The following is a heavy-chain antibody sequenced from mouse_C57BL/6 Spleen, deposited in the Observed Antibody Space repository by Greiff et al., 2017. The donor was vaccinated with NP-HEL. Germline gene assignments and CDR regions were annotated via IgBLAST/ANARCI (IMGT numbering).Heavy chain of an antibody. J-gene: IGHJ2*01. D-gene: IGHD2-1*01. Sequence: QVQLQQSGAELAKPGASVKLSCKASGYTFTSYWMHWVKQRPGQGLEWIGYINPSSGYTKYNQKCKDTATLTADKSSSTAYMQLSSLTYEDSAVYYCARMNYGNYFDYWGQGTTLTVSS. V-gene: IGHV1-7*01. CDR3: ARMNYGNYFDY. CDR2: INPSSGYT. CDR1: GYTFTSYW.